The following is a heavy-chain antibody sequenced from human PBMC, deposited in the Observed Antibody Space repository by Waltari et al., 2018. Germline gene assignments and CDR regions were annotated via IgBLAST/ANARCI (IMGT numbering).Heavy chain of an antibody. D-gene: IGHD3-22*01. Sequence: QVQLVQSGAEVKKPGASVKVSCKASGYTFPSYDINWVRQANGQGLEWMGWMNPNTGNTCYAQKFQCRVTITRNTSRSTAYMERSSLRSEDTAVYYCARGVVMAKPDYWGQGTLVTVSS. J-gene: IGHJ4*02. V-gene: IGHV1-8*03. CDR3: ARGVVMAKPDY. CDR2: MNPNTGNT. CDR1: GYTFPSYD.